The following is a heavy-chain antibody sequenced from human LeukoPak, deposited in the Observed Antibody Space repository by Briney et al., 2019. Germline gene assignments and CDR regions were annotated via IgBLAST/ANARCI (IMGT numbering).Heavy chain of an antibody. J-gene: IGHJ3*02. Sequence: SETLSLTCTVSGGSISSYYWGWIRQPPGKGLEWIGSFYYSGSTYYNPSLKSRVTISVDTSKNHFSLNLSSVTAADTAVYYCARMVVTAIQDAFDIWGQGTMVTVSS. CDR3: ARMVVTAIQDAFDI. V-gene: IGHV4-39*01. CDR2: FYYSGST. CDR1: GGSISSYY. D-gene: IGHD2-21*02.